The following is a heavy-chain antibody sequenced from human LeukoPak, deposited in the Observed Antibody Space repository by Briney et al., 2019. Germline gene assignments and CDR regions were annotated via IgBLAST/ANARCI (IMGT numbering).Heavy chain of an antibody. D-gene: IGHD3-10*01. V-gene: IGHV1-46*01. CDR2: INPSGGST. J-gene: IGHJ4*02. CDR1: GYTFTSYG. Sequence: ASVKVSCKASGYTFTSYGISWVRQAPGQGLEWMGIINPSGGSTSYAQKFQGRVTMTRDTSTSTVYMELSSLRSDDTAVYYCARAGVPVALISDYWGQGTLVTVSS. CDR3: ARAGVPVALISDY.